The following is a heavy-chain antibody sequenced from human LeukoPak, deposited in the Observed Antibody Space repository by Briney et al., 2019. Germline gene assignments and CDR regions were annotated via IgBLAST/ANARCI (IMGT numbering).Heavy chain of an antibody. CDR3: ARHAGAAAAGTDDFDY. V-gene: IGHV3-7*01. Sequence: QPGGSLRLSCAASGFTFSSYWMSWVRQAPGKGLEWVANIKQDGSEKYYVDSVKGRFTISRDNAKNSLYLQMNSLRAEDTAVYYCARHAGAAAAGTDDFDYWGQGTLVTVSS. CDR1: GFTFSSYW. D-gene: IGHD6-13*01. J-gene: IGHJ4*02. CDR2: IKQDGSEK.